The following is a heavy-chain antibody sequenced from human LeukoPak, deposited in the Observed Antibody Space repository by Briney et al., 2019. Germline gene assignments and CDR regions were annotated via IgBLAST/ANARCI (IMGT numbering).Heavy chain of an antibody. CDR3: AREYCSSTSCYWDY. J-gene: IGHJ4*02. CDR2: IKQDGSEK. CDR1: GFTFSSYW. D-gene: IGHD2-2*01. V-gene: IGHV3-7*01. Sequence: PGGSLRLSCAASGFTFSSYWMSWVRQAPGKGLEWVANIKQDGSEKYYVDSMKGRFTISRDNAKNSLYLQMNSLRAEDTAVYYCAREYCSSTSCYWDYWGQGTLVTVSS.